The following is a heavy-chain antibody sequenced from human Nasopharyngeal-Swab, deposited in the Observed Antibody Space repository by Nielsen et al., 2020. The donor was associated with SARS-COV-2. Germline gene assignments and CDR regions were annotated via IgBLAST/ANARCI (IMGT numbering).Heavy chain of an antibody. CDR1: GYTFTSYY. Sequence: ASVKVSCKASGYTFTSYYIHWVRQAPGQGLEWKGMINPSGGSTSYAQKFQGRVTMTRDTSTSTVYMELSSLRSEDTAVYYCARDRVNTVTTVEPPFWKGYYYYGMDVWGQGTTVTVSS. J-gene: IGHJ6*02. V-gene: IGHV1-46*01. CDR3: ARDRVNTVTTVEPPFWKGYYYYGMDV. D-gene: IGHD4-17*01. CDR2: INPSGGST.